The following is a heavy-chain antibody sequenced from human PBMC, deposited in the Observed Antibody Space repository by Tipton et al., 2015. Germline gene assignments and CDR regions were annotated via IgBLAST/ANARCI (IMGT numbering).Heavy chain of an antibody. V-gene: IGHV4-39*01. CDR2: IYYSGST. CDR1: GGSISSSSYY. D-gene: IGHD3-16*01. Sequence: TLSLTCTVSGGSISSSSYYWGWIRQPPGKGLEWIGSIYYSGSTYYNPSLKSRVTISVDTSKNQFSLKLSSVTAADTAVYYCARRKDYVWGSFEDYGMDVWGQGTAVLVSS. J-gene: IGHJ6*02. CDR3: ARRKDYVWGSFEDYGMDV.